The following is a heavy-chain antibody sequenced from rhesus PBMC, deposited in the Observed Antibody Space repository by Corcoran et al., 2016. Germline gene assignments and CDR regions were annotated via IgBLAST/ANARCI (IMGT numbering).Heavy chain of an antibody. CDR2: VYGSGGSN. Sequence: QVQLQASGPGLVKPSETLSPTCAVSGYSISSGDYWGWIPQPAGKGLEWIGSVYGSGGSNYLNPALKSRVTLSVDTSKNQFSLKQSSVTAADTAVYYCATLSTVYWYFDLWGPGTPITVSS. J-gene: IGHJ2*01. D-gene: IGHD4-23*01. CDR3: ATLSTVYWYFDL. CDR1: GYSISSGDY. V-gene: IGHV4S14*01.